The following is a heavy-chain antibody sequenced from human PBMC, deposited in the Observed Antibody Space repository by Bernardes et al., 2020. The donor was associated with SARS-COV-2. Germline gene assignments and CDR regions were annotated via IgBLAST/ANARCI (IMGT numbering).Heavy chain of an antibody. CDR3: ARETDRRFGGGTDAFDI. V-gene: IGHV3-53*01. D-gene: IGHD3-10*01. CDR1: GFTVSSNY. CDR2: IYSGGST. J-gene: IGHJ3*02. Sequence: GGSLRLSCAASGFTVSSNYMSWVRQAPGKGLEWVSVIYSGGSTYYADSVKGRVTISRDNSKNTPYFQIKSLRAEDTAVYYCARETDRRFGGGTDAFDIWGQGTMVTVSS.